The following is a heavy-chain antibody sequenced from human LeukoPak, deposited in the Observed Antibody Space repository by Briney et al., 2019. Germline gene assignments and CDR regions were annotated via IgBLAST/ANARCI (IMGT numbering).Heavy chain of an antibody. D-gene: IGHD6-13*01. J-gene: IGHJ5*02. CDR1: GGSISSYY. CDR2: IYTSGST. V-gene: IGHV4-4*07. CDR3: ARDSYSSSWYDH. Sequence: SETLSLTCIVSGGSISSYYWSWIRQPAGKGLEWIGRIYTSGSTNYNPSLKSRVTMSVDTSKNQFSLKLSSVTAADTAVYYCARDSYSSSWYDHWGQGTLVTVSS.